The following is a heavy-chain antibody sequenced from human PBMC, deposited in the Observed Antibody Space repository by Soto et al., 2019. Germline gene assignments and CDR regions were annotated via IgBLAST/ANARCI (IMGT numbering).Heavy chain of an antibody. D-gene: IGHD3-10*01. CDR1: GFAFSTYA. V-gene: IGHV3-23*01. J-gene: IGHJ4*02. CDR2: ISGSGGST. CDR3: AKAEKVPLKGKYLFDY. Sequence: PGGSLRLSCIASGFAFSTYAMNWVRQAPWKGLEWVSSISGSGGSTYYADSVKGRFTISRDGSRNTVYLQMHSLKADDTALYYCAKAEKVPLKGKYLFDYWGPGTLVTSPQ.